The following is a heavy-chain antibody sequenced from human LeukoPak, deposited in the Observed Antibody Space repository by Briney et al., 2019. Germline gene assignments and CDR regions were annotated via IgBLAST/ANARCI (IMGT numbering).Heavy chain of an antibody. CDR1: GGSISSSSYY. Sequence: KPSETLSLTCTVSGGSISSSSYYWGWIRQPPGKGLEWIGSIYYSGSTYYNPSLKSRVTISVDTSKNQFSLKLSSVTAADTAVYYCARVLGPYSSGWYRGGYWGQGTLVTVSS. D-gene: IGHD6-19*01. CDR3: ARVLGPYSSGWYRGGY. J-gene: IGHJ4*02. V-gene: IGHV4-39*07. CDR2: IYYSGST.